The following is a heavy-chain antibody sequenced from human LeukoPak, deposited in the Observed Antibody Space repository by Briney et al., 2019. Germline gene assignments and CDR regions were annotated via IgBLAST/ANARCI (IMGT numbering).Heavy chain of an antibody. Sequence: GGSLRLSCAASGFTFDDYGMSWVRQAPGKGLEWVSDINWNGGSTGYADSVKGRFTISRDNAKNSLYLQMNSLRAEDTALYYCARGLTYYDFWRAFDYWGQGTLVTVSS. CDR1: GFTFDDYG. V-gene: IGHV3-20*04. D-gene: IGHD3-3*01. CDR2: INWNGGST. CDR3: ARGLTYYDFWRAFDY. J-gene: IGHJ4*02.